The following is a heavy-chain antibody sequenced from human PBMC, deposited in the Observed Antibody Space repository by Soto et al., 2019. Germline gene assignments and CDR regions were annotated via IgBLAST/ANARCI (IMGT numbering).Heavy chain of an antibody. CDR3: AKDQGIAASHGID. V-gene: IGHV3-30*18. J-gene: IGHJ3*01. D-gene: IGHD6-13*01. CDR1: GFTFNNYG. CDR2: ISNDANDK. Sequence: QVQLVESGGGVVQPGRSLRLSCAASGFTFNNYGMHWVRQAPGKGLEWVAAISNDANDKYYAEPVKGRLTISRDNSKNTLYLQVNSLTTEDTAVYYCAKDQGIAASHGIDWGQGTMVTVSS.